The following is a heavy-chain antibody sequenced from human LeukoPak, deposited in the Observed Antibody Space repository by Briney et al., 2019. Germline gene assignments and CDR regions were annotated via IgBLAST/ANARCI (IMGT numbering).Heavy chain of an antibody. Sequence: GESLKISCKASGYSFTDYWIGWVRQMPGKGLEWMGILYPGDSDTRYSPSSQGQVTITADKSITTAYLQWSSLEASDTAIYFCARHSLSGTPGPLDYWGQGALVTVSS. J-gene: IGHJ4*02. CDR3: ARHSLSGTPGPLDY. D-gene: IGHD1-20*01. CDR1: GYSFTDYW. CDR2: LYPGDSDT. V-gene: IGHV5-51*01.